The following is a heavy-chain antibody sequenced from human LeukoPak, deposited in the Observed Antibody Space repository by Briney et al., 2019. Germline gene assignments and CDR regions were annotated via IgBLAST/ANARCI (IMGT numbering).Heavy chain of an antibody. CDR1: GGSISSYY. Sequence: KPSETLSLTCTVSGGSISSYYWSWIRQPPGKGLEWIGYIYYGGSTNYNPSLKSRVTISVDTSKNQFSLKLSSVTAADTAVYYCARHGTSGSSGWYGYWFDPWGQGTLVTVSS. D-gene: IGHD6-19*01. V-gene: IGHV4-59*08. CDR3: ARHGTSGSSGWYGYWFDP. CDR2: IYYGGST. J-gene: IGHJ5*02.